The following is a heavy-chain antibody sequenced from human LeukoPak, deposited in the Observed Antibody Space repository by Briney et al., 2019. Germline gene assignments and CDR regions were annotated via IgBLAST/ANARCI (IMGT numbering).Heavy chain of an antibody. D-gene: IGHD3-9*01. V-gene: IGHV1-8*01. CDR2: MDPNSGNT. CDR3: ARAGWRYFDWKTYYFDY. CDR1: GYAFTSYD. J-gene: IGHJ4*02. Sequence: GASVKVSRKASGYAFTSYDIIWVRQATGQGLEWMGWMDPNSGNTGYAQKFQGRVTMTRNTSISTAYMELSSLRSEDTAVYYCARAGWRYFDWKTYYFDYWGQGTLVTVSS.